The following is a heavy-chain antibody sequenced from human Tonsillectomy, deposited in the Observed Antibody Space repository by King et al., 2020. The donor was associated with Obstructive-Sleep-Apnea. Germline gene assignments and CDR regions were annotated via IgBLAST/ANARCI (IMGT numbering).Heavy chain of an antibody. Sequence: VQLVESGGGLVKPGGSLRLSCAASGFIFGSYSMNWVRQAPGKGLEWVSSISSNSAYIYYADSVKGRFTISRDNAKNSLYLQMNSLRAEDTAVYYCARDLLSGNYSRWFAPWGQGTLVTVSS. V-gene: IGHV3-21*06. J-gene: IGHJ5*02. CDR2: ISSNSAYI. CDR1: GFIFGSYS. D-gene: IGHD3-10*01. CDR3: ARDLLSGNYSRWFAP.